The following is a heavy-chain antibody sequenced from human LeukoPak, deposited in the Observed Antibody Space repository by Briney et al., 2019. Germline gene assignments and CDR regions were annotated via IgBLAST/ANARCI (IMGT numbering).Heavy chain of an antibody. Sequence: PGGSLRLSCAASGFTFSSYGMHWVRQAPGKGLEWVSYISSSGSTIYYADSVKGRFTISRDNAKNSLYLQMNSLRAEDTAVYYCAREYSSSSVFDYWGQGTLVTVSS. J-gene: IGHJ4*02. CDR1: GFTFSSYG. D-gene: IGHD6-6*01. CDR3: AREYSSSSVFDY. V-gene: IGHV3-48*04. CDR2: ISSSGSTI.